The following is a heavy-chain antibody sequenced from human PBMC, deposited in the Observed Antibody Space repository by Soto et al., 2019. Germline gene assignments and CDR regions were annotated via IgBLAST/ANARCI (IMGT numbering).Heavy chain of an antibody. Sequence: SETLSLTCTVSGGSISSYYWSWIRQPPGKGLEWIGYIYYSGSTNYNPSLKSRVTISVDTSKNQFSLKLSSVTAADTAVYYCARGVQGDFWSGYGWFDPWGQGTLVTVSS. CDR1: GGSISSYY. CDR2: IYYSGST. V-gene: IGHV4-59*01. CDR3: ARGVQGDFWSGYGWFDP. J-gene: IGHJ5*02. D-gene: IGHD3-3*01.